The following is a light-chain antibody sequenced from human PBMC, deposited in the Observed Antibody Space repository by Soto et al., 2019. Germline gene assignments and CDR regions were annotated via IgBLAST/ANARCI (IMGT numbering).Light chain of an antibody. Sequence: DLQMTQSPSSVSASVGDRVTITCRASQDIGSWLAWYQQKPGKAPDLLIYGASSLQSGVPSRFYGSGSGTDVTLTISRLQPEDFATYYCQQGGSFPITFGQGTRLEIK. V-gene: IGKV1-12*01. J-gene: IGKJ5*01. CDR1: QDIGSW. CDR3: QQGGSFPIT. CDR2: GAS.